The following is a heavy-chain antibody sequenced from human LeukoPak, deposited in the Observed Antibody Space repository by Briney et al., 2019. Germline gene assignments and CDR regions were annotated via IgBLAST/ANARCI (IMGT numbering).Heavy chain of an antibody. J-gene: IGHJ4*02. D-gene: IGHD5-12*01. CDR2: IYYSGST. CDR3: ARGVDIVDY. Sequence: SETLSLTCTVSGGSISSYCWSWIRQPPGKGLEWIGYIYYSGSTNYNPSLKSRVTISVDTSKNQFSLKLSSVTAADTAVYYCARGVDIVDYWGQGTLVTVSS. CDR1: GGSISSYC. V-gene: IGHV4-59*01.